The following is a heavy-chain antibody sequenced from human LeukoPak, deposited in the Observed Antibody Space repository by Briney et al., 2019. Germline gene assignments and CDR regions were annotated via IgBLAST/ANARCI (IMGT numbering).Heavy chain of an antibody. D-gene: IGHD5-18*01. Sequence: ASVKVSCKASGYIFTIYAVHWVRQAPGQGLEWMGIINPSDGSTSYPQRFQGRVTMTKDTSTSTVYMELSSLISEDSALYYCARSAYTYSSYFDYWGQGTLVTVSS. J-gene: IGHJ4*02. CDR2: INPSDGST. V-gene: IGHV1-46*01. CDR3: ARSAYTYSSYFDY. CDR1: GYIFTIYA.